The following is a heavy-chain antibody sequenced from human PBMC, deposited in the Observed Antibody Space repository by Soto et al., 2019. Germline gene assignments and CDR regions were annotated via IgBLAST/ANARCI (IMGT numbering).Heavy chain of an antibody. J-gene: IGHJ6*02. CDR1: GFTFSSDW. CDR2: INSDGSST. CDR3: ARPRPLAHIYGMDV. V-gene: IGHV3-74*01. Sequence: EVQLVESGGGLVQPGGSLRLSCAASGFTFSSDWMHWVRQAPGKGLVWVSRINSDGSSTSYADSVKGRFTISRDNAKNTLYLPMNSLRAEDTAVYYCARPRPLAHIYGMDVWGQGTTVTVSS.